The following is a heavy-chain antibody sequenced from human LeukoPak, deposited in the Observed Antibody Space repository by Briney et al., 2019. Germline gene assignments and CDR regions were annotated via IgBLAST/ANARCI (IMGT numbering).Heavy chain of an antibody. Sequence: SGVSLRLSCAAAGFTFRSYWMHWVRQAPGKGLVWVSRINSDGSTTSYADSVKGRFTISRDNAKNTLYLQMNSLRAEDTAVYYCTSFSSIPAAGTAAHWDQGALVTVSS. J-gene: IGHJ4*02. CDR2: INSDGSTT. V-gene: IGHV3-74*01. D-gene: IGHD6-13*01. CDR1: GFTFRSYW. CDR3: TSFSSIPAAGTAAH.